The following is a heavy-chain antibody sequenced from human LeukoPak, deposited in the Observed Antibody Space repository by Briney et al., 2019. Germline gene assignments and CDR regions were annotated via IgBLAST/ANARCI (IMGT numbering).Heavy chain of an antibody. D-gene: IGHD3-22*01. Sequence: PGGSLRLSCAASGFTFSSYSMNWVRQAPGKGLEWVSYISSSGSTIYYADSVKGRFTISRDNSKNSLYLQMNSLRTEDTALYYCAKDIGSGYSPDYWGQGTLVTVSS. CDR2: ISSSGSTI. CDR1: GFTFSSYS. CDR3: AKDIGSGYSPDY. V-gene: IGHV3-48*04. J-gene: IGHJ4*02.